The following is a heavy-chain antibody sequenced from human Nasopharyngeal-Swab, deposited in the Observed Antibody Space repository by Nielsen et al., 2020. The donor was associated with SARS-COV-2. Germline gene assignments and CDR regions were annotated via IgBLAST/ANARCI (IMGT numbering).Heavy chain of an antibody. V-gene: IGHV3-33*08. Sequence: GGSLRLSCAASGFTFSSYGMHWVRQAPGKGLEWVAVIWYDGSNKYYADSVKGRFTISRDNSKNTLYLQMNSLRAEDTAVYYCARVGSSWYGINYYYYMDVWGKGTTVTVFS. CDR3: ARVGSSWYGINYYYYMDV. D-gene: IGHD6-13*01. J-gene: IGHJ6*03. CDR1: GFTFSSYG. CDR2: IWYDGSNK.